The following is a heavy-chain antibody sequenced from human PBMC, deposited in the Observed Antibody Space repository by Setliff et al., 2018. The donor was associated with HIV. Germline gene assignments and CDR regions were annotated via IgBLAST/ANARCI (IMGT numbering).Heavy chain of an antibody. J-gene: IGHJ6*03. D-gene: IGHD2-8*02. V-gene: IGHV4-38-2*01. CDR2: IFHSGST. Sequence: SETLSLTCAVSGYSINSGFHWGWIRQPPGKGLEWIGTIFHSGSTYCSPSLKSRVTISVDTSRNHFSLKLTSVTAADTAVYYCARVSKTYWYSIPRDYYHHMDVWGKGTTVTVSS. CDR3: ARVSKTYWYSIPRDYYHHMDV. CDR1: GYSINSGFH.